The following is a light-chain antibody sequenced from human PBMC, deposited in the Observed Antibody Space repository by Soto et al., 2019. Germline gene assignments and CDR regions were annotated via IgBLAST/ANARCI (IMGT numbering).Light chain of an antibody. CDR2: GAS. J-gene: IGKJ1*01. CDR1: QSFSRTF. V-gene: IGKV3-20*01. Sequence: EILLTQSPDSLSLSPGDGATLSCRASQSFSRTFFAWYQQKPGQAPRLLSYGASSRATGIPDRFSGSGSGTDFTLTISRLEPEDFAVYYCQQYASAVTFGQGTKVEIK. CDR3: QQYASAVT.